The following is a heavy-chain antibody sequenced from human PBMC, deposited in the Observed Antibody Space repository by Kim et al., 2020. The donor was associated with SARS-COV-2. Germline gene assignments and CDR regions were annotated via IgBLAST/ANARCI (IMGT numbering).Heavy chain of an antibody. V-gene: IGHV4-59*08. CDR1: GGSISSYY. J-gene: IGHJ4*02. CDR3: ARSFVVVPAAKGGFDY. Sequence: SETLSLTCTVSGGSISSYYWSWIRQPPGKGLEWIGYIYYSGSTNYNPSLKSRVTISVDTSKNQFSLKLSCVTAADTAVYYCARSFVVVPAAKGGFDYWGQGTLVTVSS. D-gene: IGHD2-2*01. CDR2: IYYSGST.